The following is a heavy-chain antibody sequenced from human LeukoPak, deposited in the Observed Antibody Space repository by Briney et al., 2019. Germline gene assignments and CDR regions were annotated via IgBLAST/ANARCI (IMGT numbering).Heavy chain of an antibody. V-gene: IGHV4-4*07. CDR2: IYTSGST. J-gene: IGHJ4*02. CDR1: GGSISSYY. CDR3: ASLAAPIDY. Sequence: SETLSLTCTVSGGSISSYYWSWIRQPAGKGLGWIGRIYTSGSTNYNPSLTSRVTMSVDTSKNQFSLKLSSVTAADTAVYYCASLAAPIDYWGQGTLVTVSS. D-gene: IGHD6-13*01.